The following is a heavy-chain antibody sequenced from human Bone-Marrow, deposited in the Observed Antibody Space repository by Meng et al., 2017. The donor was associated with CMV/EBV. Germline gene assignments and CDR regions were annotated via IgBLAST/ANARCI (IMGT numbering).Heavy chain of an antibody. Sequence: SETLSLTCTVSGGSISSSSYYWCWIRQPPGKGLEWIGSIYYSGSTYYNPSLKSRVTISVDTSKNQFSLKLSSVPAADTAVYYCARDKLGAARDQYNWFDPWGQGTLVTVSS. V-gene: IGHV4-39*07. J-gene: IGHJ5*02. CDR3: ARDKLGAARDQYNWFDP. CDR1: GGSISSSSYY. D-gene: IGHD6-6*01. CDR2: IYYSGST.